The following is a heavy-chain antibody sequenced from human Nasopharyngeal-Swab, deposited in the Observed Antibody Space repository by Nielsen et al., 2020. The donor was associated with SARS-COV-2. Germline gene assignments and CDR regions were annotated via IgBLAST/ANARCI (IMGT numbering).Heavy chain of an antibody. V-gene: IGHV1-18*01. CDR3: ARDGYSSSSVYYYYYGMDV. J-gene: IGHJ6*02. D-gene: IGHD6-6*01. Sequence: VRQAPGQGLEGRGWISAYNGNTNYAQKLQGRVTMTTDTSTSTAYMELRSLRSDDTAVYYCARDGYSSSSVYYYYYGMDVWGQGTTVTVSS. CDR2: ISAYNGNT.